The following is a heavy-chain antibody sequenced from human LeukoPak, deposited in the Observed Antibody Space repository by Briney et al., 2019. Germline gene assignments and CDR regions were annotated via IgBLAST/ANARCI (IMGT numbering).Heavy chain of an antibody. CDR1: GFTFGDYA. CDR2: IRSKAYGGTT. V-gene: IGHV3-49*04. Sequence: GGSLRLSCTASGFTFGDYAMSWVRQAPGKGLEWLGFIRSKAYGGTTEYATSVKGRFTISRDDSKSIAYLQMNSLKTEDTAVYYCTRLDDSSSWANWFDPWGQGTLVTVSS. D-gene: IGHD6-13*01. CDR3: TRLDDSSSWANWFDP. J-gene: IGHJ5*02.